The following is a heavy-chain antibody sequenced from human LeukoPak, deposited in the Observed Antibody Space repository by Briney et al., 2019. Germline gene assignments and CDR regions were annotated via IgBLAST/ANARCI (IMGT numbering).Heavy chain of an antibody. Sequence: GGSLRLSCAASGFTFTIYGMNWVRQAPGKGLEWVSGVGGDPRRTYYADSVKGRFTISRDNSKNTLYLQMNSLRAEDTAVYYCAKAGAVVVVAAKYFDYWGQGTLVTVSS. D-gene: IGHD2-15*01. CDR1: GFTFTIYG. CDR2: VGGDPRRT. J-gene: IGHJ4*02. CDR3: AKAGAVVVVAAKYFDY. V-gene: IGHV3-23*01.